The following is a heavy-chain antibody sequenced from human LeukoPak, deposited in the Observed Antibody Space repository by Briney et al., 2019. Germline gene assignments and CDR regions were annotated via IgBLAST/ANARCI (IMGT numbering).Heavy chain of an antibody. D-gene: IGHD3-10*01. J-gene: IGHJ4*02. CDR2: INPSGGST. CDR3: ARDGAPADYYGSGSYYKN. Sequence: GASVKVSCKASGYTFTSYYMHWVRQAPGQGLEWMGIINPSGGSTSYAQKFQGRVTMTRDTSTSTVYMELSCLRSEDTAVYYCARDGAPADYYGSGSYYKNWGQGTLVTVSS. CDR1: GYTFTSYY. V-gene: IGHV1-46*01.